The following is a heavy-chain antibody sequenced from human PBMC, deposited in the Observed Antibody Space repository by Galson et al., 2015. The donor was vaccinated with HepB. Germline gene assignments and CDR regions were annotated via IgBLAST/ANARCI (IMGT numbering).Heavy chain of an antibody. D-gene: IGHD6-19*01. CDR1: GDSISGGRYY. V-gene: IGHV4-39*01. J-gene: IGHJ2*01. CDR3: ARHPYTNGWLYWHFDL. CDR2: IHNSRNPLY. Sequence: SETLSLTCSVSGDSISGGRYYWAWIRQAPGKGLEWIGSIHNSRNPLYHNIPSPNSRVAISVDTSKNHFSLRLSSGTAADTAIYFCARHPYTNGWLYWHFDLWGRGTLVTVSS.